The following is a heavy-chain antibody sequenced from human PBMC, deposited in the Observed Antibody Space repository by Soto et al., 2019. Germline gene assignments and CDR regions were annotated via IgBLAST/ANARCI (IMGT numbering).Heavy chain of an antibody. CDR1: GGSISNHY. J-gene: IGHJ4*02. Sequence: SETLSLTCTVSGGSISNHYWSWIRQPPGKGLEWIGYIYYSGGTNYNPSLKSRVTISVDTSKNQFSLKLSSVTAADTAVYYCASSTPRYYYDSSGYYLGFDYWGQGTLVTVSS. CDR3: ASSTPRYYYDSSGYYLGFDY. CDR2: IYYSGGT. D-gene: IGHD3-22*01. V-gene: IGHV4-59*11.